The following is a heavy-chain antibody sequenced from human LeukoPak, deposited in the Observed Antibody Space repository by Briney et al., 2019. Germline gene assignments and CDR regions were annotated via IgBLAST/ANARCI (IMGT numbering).Heavy chain of an antibody. CDR3: ARVKKRLGELTSDY. D-gene: IGHD3-16*01. Sequence: ASVKVSCKASGYTFGTHWMHWVRQAPGQGLEWMAIINPSGDFRSYAQKFQGRLTVTRDMSTSTVYMELSSLRSEDTAVYYCARVKKRLGELTSDYWGQGTLVTVSS. CDR2: INPSGDFR. CDR1: GYTFGTHW. J-gene: IGHJ4*02. V-gene: IGHV1-46*01.